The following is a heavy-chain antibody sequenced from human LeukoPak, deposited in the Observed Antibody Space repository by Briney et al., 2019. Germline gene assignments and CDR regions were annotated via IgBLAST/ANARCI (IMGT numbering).Heavy chain of an antibody. CDR1: GDSVSSNSAA. V-gene: IGHV6-1*01. Sequence: SQTLSLTCAISGDSVSSNSAAWNWIRQSPSRGLEWLGRTYYRSKWYNDYAVSVKSRITINPDTSKNQFSLQLNSVTPEDTAVYYCAREGHTLRYSSGWSSTQPDAFDIWGQGTMVTVSS. D-gene: IGHD6-19*01. CDR2: TYYRSKWYN. CDR3: AREGHTLRYSSGWSSTQPDAFDI. J-gene: IGHJ3*02.